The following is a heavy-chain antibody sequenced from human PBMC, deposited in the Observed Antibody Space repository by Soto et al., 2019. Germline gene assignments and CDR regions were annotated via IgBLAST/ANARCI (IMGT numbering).Heavy chain of an antibody. CDR2: MNPNSGNT. D-gene: IGHD3-10*01. J-gene: IGHJ6*02. CDR3: ARHKSLLLWFGESKTRYYYYGMDV. CDR1: GYTFTSYD. Sequence: EASVKVSCKASGYTFTSYDINWVRQATGQGLEWMGWMNPNSGNTGYAQKFQGRVTMTRNTSISTAYMELSSLRSEDTAVYYCARHKSLLLWFGESKTRYYYYGMDVWGQGTTVTVSS. V-gene: IGHV1-8*01.